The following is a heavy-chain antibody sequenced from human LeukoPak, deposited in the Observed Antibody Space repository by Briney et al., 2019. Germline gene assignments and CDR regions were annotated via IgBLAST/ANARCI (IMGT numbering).Heavy chain of an antibody. CDR1: GFTFSTHS. Sequence: GGSLRLSCRTSGFTFSTHSMNWVRQAPGKGLEWVASSRSYSGDIYYADSVKGRFTISRDNAKNTLYLQMNSLRADDTAIYYCARAKDTDWGQGTLVTVSS. V-gene: IGHV3-21*01. CDR2: SRSYSGDI. CDR3: ARAKDTD. J-gene: IGHJ4*02.